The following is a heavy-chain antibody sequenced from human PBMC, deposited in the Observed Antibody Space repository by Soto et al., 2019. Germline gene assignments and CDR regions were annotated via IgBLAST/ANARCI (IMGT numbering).Heavy chain of an antibody. D-gene: IGHD6-19*01. CDR3: AGSSGCLYAY. J-gene: IGHJ4*02. CDR1: GGSISSYYW. V-gene: IGHV2-5*08. CDR2: IYWDDDK. Sequence: TLSLTCTVSGGSISSYYWSWIRQPPGKALEWLTFIYWDDDKRYSPSLKSRLTITKDTSKNQVVLTMTDMDPVDTATYYCAGSSGCLYAYWSQGTLVTVSS.